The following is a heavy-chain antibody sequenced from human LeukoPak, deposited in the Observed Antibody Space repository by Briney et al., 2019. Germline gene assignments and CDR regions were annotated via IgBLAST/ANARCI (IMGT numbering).Heavy chain of an antibody. CDR2: IDYGGSVT. J-gene: IGHJ4*02. V-gene: IGHV3-48*01. Sequence: PGGSLRLSCSASGFTFTAYTMNWVCQAPGKGPEWVSYIDYGGSVTHYADSVKGRFTISRDNAENSLYLQMNSLRVEDTAVYYCTRDLEYWSQGVQVTDSS. CDR3: TRDLEY. CDR1: GFTFTAYT.